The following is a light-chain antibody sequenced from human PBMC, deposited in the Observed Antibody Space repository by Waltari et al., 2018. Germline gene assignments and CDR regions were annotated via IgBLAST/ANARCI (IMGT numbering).Light chain of an antibody. Sequence: QSALTQPASVSGSPGQSITISCTGTSSDVGGYNYVSWYQQHPGKAPKPMIYDVSNRPSGVSNRFPGSKSGNPASLTIFWLQAEDEADYYCSSYTSSSTYVFGTGTKVTVL. CDR2: DVS. V-gene: IGLV2-14*03. J-gene: IGLJ1*01. CDR1: SSDVGGYNY. CDR3: SSYTSSSTYV.